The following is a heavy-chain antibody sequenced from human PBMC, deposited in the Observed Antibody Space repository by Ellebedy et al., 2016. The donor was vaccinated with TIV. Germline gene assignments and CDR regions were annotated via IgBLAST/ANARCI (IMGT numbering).Heavy chain of an antibody. CDR2: TNPRDAGT. V-gene: IGHV1-46*01. J-gene: IGHJ4*02. Sequence: ASVKVSXKASGYTFTNYYMHWVRQAPGQGLEWVGVTNPRDAGTTYAQKFQDRVTMTSDTSTSTFYMDLRSLTSEDTAVYYCARGNTAMAIVDYWGQGTLVTVSS. D-gene: IGHD5-18*01. CDR3: ARGNTAMAIVDY. CDR1: GYTFTNYY.